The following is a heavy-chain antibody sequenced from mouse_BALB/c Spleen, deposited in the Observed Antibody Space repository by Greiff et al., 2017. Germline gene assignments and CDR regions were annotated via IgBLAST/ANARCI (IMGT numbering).Heavy chain of an antibody. D-gene: IGHD2-4*01. CDR2: INPDSSTI. CDR1: GFDFSRYW. J-gene: IGHJ3*01. V-gene: IGHV4-1*02. CDR3: ARKGDYYDYDGFAY. Sequence: EVHLVESGGGLVQPGGSLKLSCAASGFDFSRYWMSWVRQAPGKGLEWIGEINPDSSTINYTPSLKDKFIISRDNAKNTLYLQMSKVRSEDTALYYCARKGDYYDYDGFAYWGQGTLVTVSA.